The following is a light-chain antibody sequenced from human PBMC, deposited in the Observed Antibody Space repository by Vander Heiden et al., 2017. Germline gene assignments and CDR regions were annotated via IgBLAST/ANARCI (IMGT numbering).Light chain of an antibody. J-gene: IGLJ3*02. CDR2: DVS. V-gene: IGLV2-14*03. CDR3: SAYTSSHTLV. Sequence: QSAPPQPAPVSGSPGQSITISCTGTSSDVGGYNYVSWYQPRPGKAPELMIYDVSTRPSGVSNRFSGSKSGNTASLTISGLQAEDEADYYCSAYTSSHTLVFGGGTKLTVL. CDR1: SSDVGGYNY.